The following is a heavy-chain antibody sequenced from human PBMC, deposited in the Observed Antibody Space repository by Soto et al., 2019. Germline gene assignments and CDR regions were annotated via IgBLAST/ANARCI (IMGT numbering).Heavy chain of an antibody. CDR1: GYTFTYRY. CDR2: ITPFNGNT. Sequence: SVKVSCKASGYTFTYRYLHWVRQAPGQALEWMGWITPFNGNTNYAQKFQDRVTITRDRSMSTAYMELSSLRSEDTAMYYCASHSSSSFYYYGMDVWGQGTTVTVSS. V-gene: IGHV1-45*02. CDR3: ASHSSSSFYYYGMDV. D-gene: IGHD6-6*01. J-gene: IGHJ6*02.